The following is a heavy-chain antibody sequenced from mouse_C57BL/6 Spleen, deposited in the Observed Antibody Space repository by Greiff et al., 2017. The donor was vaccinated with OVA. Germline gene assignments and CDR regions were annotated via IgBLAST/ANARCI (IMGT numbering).Heavy chain of an antibody. CDR1: GYSITSGYY. D-gene: IGHD4-1*01. V-gene: IGHV3-6*01. CDR3: ARGGTGTYAMDY. J-gene: IGHJ4*01. Sequence: ESGPGLVKPSQSLSLTCSVTGYSITSGYYWNWIRQFPGNKLEWMGYISYDGSNNYNPSLKKLISITRDTSKNQFFLKLNSVTTEDTATYYCARGGTGTYAMDYWGQGTSVTVSS. CDR2: ISYDGSN.